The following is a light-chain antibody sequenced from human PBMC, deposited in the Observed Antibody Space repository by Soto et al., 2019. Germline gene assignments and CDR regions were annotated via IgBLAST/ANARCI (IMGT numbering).Light chain of an antibody. J-gene: IGKJ4*01. CDR1: QGISSF. CDR3: QQLKSFPLT. V-gene: IGKV1-9*01. CDR2: AAS. Sequence: DIQLTQSPSFLSASVGDRVTITCRASQGISSFLAWYHQKPGNAPKLLIYAASSLQSGVPSRFSGSGSGTEFTLTISSLQPEDCATYYCQQLKSFPLTFGGGTKVESK.